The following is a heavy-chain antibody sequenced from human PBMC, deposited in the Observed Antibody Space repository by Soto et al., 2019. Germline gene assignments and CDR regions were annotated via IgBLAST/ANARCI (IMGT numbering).Heavy chain of an antibody. V-gene: IGHV3-23*01. CDR2: VTATAESA. Sequence: HPGGSLRLSCTPFVFNFDAYSMSLVRQAPGKGLEWVSAVTATAESAYYTDSVRGRFIITRDNSHNMLYLQMRSLRVEDTAIYFCERGRYYGSTQELWGRGTKVTLSS. D-gene: IGHD3-10*01. CDR3: ERGRYYGSTQEL. CDR1: VFNFDAYS. J-gene: IGHJ4*02.